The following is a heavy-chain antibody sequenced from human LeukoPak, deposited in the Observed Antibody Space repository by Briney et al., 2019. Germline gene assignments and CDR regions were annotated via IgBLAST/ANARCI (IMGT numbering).Heavy chain of an antibody. CDR3: ARDNSQGDSAWWFDP. CDR1: GFTFDDYG. V-gene: IGHV3-20*04. CDR2: INWNGGST. Sequence: PGGSLRLSCAASGFTFDDYGMSWVRQAPGKGLEWVSGINWNGGSTGYADSVKGRFTISRDNAKNSLYLQMNSLRAEDTALYYCARDNSQGDSAWWFDPWGQGTLVTVSS. J-gene: IGHJ5*02. D-gene: IGHD1-26*01.